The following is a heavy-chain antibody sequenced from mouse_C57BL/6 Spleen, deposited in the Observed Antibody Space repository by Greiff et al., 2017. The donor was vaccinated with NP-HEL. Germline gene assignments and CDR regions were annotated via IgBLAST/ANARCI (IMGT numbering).Heavy chain of an antibody. V-gene: IGHV5-4*03. CDR1: GFTFSSYA. CDR3: ARGRLWDYAMDY. Sequence: EVKLMESGGGLVKPGGSLKLSCAASGFTFSSYAMSWVRQTPEKRLEWVATISDGGSYTYYPDNVKGRFTISRDNAKNNLYLQMSHLKSEDTAMYYCARGRLWDYAMDYWGQGTSVTVSS. D-gene: IGHD1-1*02. CDR2: ISDGGSYT. J-gene: IGHJ4*01.